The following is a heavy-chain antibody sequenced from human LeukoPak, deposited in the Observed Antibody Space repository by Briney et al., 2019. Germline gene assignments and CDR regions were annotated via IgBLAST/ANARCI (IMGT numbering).Heavy chain of an antibody. CDR2: ISYDGSNK. CDR1: GFTFRNYG. CDR3: AKGVEWDIAAAGMIDY. V-gene: IGHV3-30*18. J-gene: IGHJ4*02. D-gene: IGHD6-13*01. Sequence: GGSLRLSCAASGFTFRNYGMHWVRQAPGKGLEWVSIISYDGSNKYYADSVKGRFTISRDNSQSTLYLQMNSLRAEDTAVYYCAKGVEWDIAAAGMIDYWGQGTLVTVSS.